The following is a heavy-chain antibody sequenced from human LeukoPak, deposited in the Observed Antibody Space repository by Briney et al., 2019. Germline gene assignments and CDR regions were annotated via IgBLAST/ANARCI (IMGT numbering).Heavy chain of an antibody. CDR1: GGAFSIHA. CDR2: IIPIFGTT. CDR3: ARGDSGYDYGFDN. D-gene: IGHD5-12*01. Sequence: SVKLSCKASGGAFSIHAICWVRQAPGQGLGWVGGIIPIFGTTNYAQKFQGRVTITTDESTSTGYMELRSLRSDDTAVYYCARGDSGYDYGFDNWGQGTLVTVSS. J-gene: IGHJ4*02. V-gene: IGHV1-69*05.